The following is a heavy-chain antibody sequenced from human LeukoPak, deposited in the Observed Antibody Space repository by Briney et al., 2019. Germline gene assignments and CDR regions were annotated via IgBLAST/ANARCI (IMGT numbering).Heavy chain of an antibody. CDR3: ARDPSILSSSWYVDY. D-gene: IGHD6-13*01. V-gene: IGHV1-18*01. CDR1: GYTFTSYD. CDR2: ISAYNGNT. J-gene: IGHJ4*02. Sequence: ASVKVSCKASGYTFTSYDINWVRQATGQGLEWMGWISAYNGNTNYAQKLQGRVTMTTDTSTSTAYMELRSLRSDDTAVYYCARDPSILSSSWYVDYWGQGTLVTVSS.